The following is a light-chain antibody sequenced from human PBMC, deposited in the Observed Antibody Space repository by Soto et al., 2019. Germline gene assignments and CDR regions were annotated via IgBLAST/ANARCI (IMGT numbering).Light chain of an antibody. V-gene: IGKV3-11*01. Sequence: IVLTQSPATLSLSPGERATLSCRASQSISSHLAWYQQKPGQAPRLLMYDASNRATGILARFSGSGSGTDFTLTISSLEPEDFAVYSCQQRSNWPLTFGGGTKVEIK. J-gene: IGKJ4*01. CDR3: QQRSNWPLT. CDR1: QSISSH. CDR2: DAS.